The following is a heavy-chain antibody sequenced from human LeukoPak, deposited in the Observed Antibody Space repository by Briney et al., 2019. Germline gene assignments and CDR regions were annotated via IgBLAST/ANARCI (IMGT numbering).Heavy chain of an antibody. J-gene: IGHJ4*02. Sequence: PSQTLSLTCTVSGASISIGSFYWSWIRQPAGKGLEWIGRIYTSGSTDYSPSLKSRVTISVDTSKNQFSLKPSSVTAADTAVYYCAREGDSGYCSGGSCYGWRNLDYWGQGTLVTVSS. V-gene: IGHV4-61*02. CDR1: GASISIGSFY. D-gene: IGHD2-15*01. CDR3: AREGDSGYCSGGSCYGWRNLDY. CDR2: IYTSGST.